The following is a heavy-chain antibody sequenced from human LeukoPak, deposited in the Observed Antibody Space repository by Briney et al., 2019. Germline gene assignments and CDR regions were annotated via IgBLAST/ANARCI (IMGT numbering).Heavy chain of an antibody. V-gene: IGHV4-59*12. D-gene: IGHD5-18*01. CDR3: ARNERGYQFDY. J-gene: IGHJ4*02. Sequence: SETLSLTCTVSGGSISSYYWSWIRQPPGKGLQWIGYINYRGNTNYNPSLTGRVTVSVDTSKNQFSLKLSSVTAADTAVYYCARNERGYQFDYWGQGTLVTVSS. CDR1: GGSISSYY. CDR2: INYRGNT.